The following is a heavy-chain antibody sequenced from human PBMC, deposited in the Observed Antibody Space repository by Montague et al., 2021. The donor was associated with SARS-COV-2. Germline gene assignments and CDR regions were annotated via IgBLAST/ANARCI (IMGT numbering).Heavy chain of an antibody. Sequence: SETLSLTRTVSGGSFKNYYWSWIRQPPGKGLEWIGYVHHDGSSGXANYNPSVWSRVTISVDTSKKQFSLHLSSVTPADTAVYFCARVFDNSGYALDYWGQGTQVTVSS. D-gene: IGHD5-12*01. CDR2: VHHDGSSGXA. V-gene: IGHV4-59*01. CDR3: ARVFDNSGYALDY. J-gene: IGHJ4*02. CDR1: GGSFKNYY.